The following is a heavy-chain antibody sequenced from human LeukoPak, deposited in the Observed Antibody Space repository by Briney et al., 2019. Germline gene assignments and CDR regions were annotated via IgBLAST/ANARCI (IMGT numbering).Heavy chain of an antibody. Sequence: PGGSLRLSCAASGFTFSSYWMSWVRQAPGKGLEWVANIKQDGSEKYYVDSVKGRFTISRDNAKNSLYLQMNSLRAEDTAVYYCARHIGTIGMNYFDYWGQGTLVTVSS. D-gene: IGHD1-1*01. CDR2: IKQDGSEK. CDR1: GFTFSSYW. J-gene: IGHJ4*02. CDR3: ARHIGTIGMNYFDY. V-gene: IGHV3-7*01.